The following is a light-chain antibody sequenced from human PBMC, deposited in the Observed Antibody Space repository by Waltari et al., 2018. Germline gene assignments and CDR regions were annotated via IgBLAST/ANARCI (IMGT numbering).Light chain of an antibody. CDR1: SSYVGGYNF. CDR3: SSYTSSSTLV. Sequence: HSALTHPASVSGPTGRHLPFPCPGTSSYVGGYNFVSWYQQHQGKAPKLMIYDVSNRPSGVSNRFSGSKSGNTASLTISGLQAEDEADYYCSSYTSSSTLVFGGGTKLTVL. V-gene: IGLV2-14*01. CDR2: DVS. J-gene: IGLJ2*01.